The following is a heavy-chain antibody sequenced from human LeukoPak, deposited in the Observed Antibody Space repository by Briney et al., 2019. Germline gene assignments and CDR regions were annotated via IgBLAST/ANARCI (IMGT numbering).Heavy chain of an antibody. Sequence: PGGSLRLSCAASGFTFSNAWMSWVRQAPGKGLEWVGRIKSKTDGGTTDYAAPVKGRFTISRDDSKNTLYLQMNSLKTEDTAVCYCTTDSPYGDFDYWGQGTLVTVSS. V-gene: IGHV3-15*01. J-gene: IGHJ4*02. D-gene: IGHD4-17*01. CDR1: GFTFSNAW. CDR3: TTDSPYGDFDY. CDR2: IKSKTDGGTT.